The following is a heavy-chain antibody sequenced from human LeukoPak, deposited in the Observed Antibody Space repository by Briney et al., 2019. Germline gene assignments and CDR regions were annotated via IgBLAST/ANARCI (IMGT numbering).Heavy chain of an antibody. CDR2: FDPEDGET. Sequence: GASVKVSCKVSGYTLTELSMHWVRQAPGKGLEWMGGFDPEDGETIYAQKFQGRVTMTADTSTDTAYMELSSLRSEDTAVYYCATVWHFNWNYLDYWGQGTLVTVSS. CDR3: ATVWHFNWNYLDY. J-gene: IGHJ4*02. V-gene: IGHV1-24*01. CDR1: GYTLTELS. D-gene: IGHD1-20*01.